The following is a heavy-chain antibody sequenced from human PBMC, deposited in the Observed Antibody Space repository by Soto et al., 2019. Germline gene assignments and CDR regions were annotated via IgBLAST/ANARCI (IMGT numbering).Heavy chain of an antibody. CDR1: GGSISTYY. CDR3: ARRVTMVRGVIITSWFDP. V-gene: IGHV4-59*08. CDR2: IYYSGST. Sequence: SETLSLTCTVSGGSISTYYWTWIRQSPGKGLEWIGYIYYSGSTNYNPSLKSRVTISVDTSKNQFSLKLSSVTAADTAVYYCARRVTMVRGVIITSWFDPWGQGTLVTVSS. D-gene: IGHD3-10*01. J-gene: IGHJ5*02.